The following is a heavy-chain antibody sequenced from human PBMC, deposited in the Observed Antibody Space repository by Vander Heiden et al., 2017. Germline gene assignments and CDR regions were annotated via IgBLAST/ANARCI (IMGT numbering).Heavy chain of an antibody. D-gene: IGHD5-18*01. V-gene: IGHV4-34*01. CDR2: SDQRGST. CDR3: ARGGRYSGCDP. Sequence: QVQLQEWGAGLLKPSETLSLTCAAYGGSFSDYYWSWIRQPPGKGLEWIGESDQRGSTNYNPSLKSRITISVDTSKNQLSLKLRSVTAADTAVDFCARGGRYSGCDPWGQGTLGKVSS. CDR1: GGSFSDYY. J-gene: IGHJ5*02.